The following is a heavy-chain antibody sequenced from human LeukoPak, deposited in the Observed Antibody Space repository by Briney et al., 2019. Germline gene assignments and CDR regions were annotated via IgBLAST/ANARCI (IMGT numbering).Heavy chain of an antibody. CDR1: GYTFTGYY. CDR3: ARDNVPAQLYYYYYGMDV. J-gene: IGHJ6*02. D-gene: IGHD2-2*01. Sequence: ASVKVSCKASGYTFTGYYMHWVRQAPGQGLEWMGWINPNSGGTNYAQKFQGRFTMTRDTSISTAYMELSRLRSDDTAVYYCARDNVPAQLYYYYYGMDVWGQGTTVTVSS. V-gene: IGHV1-2*02. CDR2: INPNSGGT.